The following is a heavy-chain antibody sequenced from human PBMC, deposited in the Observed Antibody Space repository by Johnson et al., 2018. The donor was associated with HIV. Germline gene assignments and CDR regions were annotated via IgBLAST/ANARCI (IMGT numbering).Heavy chain of an antibody. CDR2: MSYDGRRK. Sequence: QVQLVESGGGVVQPGRSLRLSCAASGFTFSSYAMHWVRQAPGKGLEWVAVMSYDGRRKYYADYVKGRFTISRDNSKSTLYLQMNALRLEDTALYYCAREGSGSPDGFDIWGQGTMVTVSS. J-gene: IGHJ3*02. D-gene: IGHD1-26*01. CDR3: AREGSGSPDGFDI. V-gene: IGHV3-30*04. CDR1: GFTFSSYA.